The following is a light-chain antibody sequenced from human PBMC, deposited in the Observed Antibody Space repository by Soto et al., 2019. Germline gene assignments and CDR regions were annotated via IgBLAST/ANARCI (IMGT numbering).Light chain of an antibody. CDR3: QQSHSTPAT. Sequence: DIQMTQSPSSLPASVGDRVTITCRASQSINSYLNWYQQKPGKAPNLLIYAASNLRSGVPSRFSGGGSGTDFTLTISSLQPEDFATYYCQQSHSTPATFGPGTKVDIK. J-gene: IGKJ3*01. CDR1: QSINSY. V-gene: IGKV1-39*01. CDR2: AAS.